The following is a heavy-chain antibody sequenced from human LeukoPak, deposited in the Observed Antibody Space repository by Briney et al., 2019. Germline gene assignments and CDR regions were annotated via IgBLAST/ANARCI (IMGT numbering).Heavy chain of an antibody. V-gene: IGHV4-30-4*01. CDR1: GGSISSGDYY. CDR2: IYYSGST. J-gene: IGHJ5*02. Sequence: SETLSLTCTVSGGSISSGDYYWSWIRQPPGKGLEWIGYIYYSGSTYYNPSLKSRVTISVDTSKNQFSLKLSSVTAADTAVYYCARDPRLNWFDPWGQGTLVTVSS. CDR3: ARDPRLNWFDP.